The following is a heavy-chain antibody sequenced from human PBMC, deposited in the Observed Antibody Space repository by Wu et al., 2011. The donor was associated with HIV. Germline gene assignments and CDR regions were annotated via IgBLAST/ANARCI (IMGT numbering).Heavy chain of an antibody. J-gene: IGHJ4*02. Sequence: QVQLVQSGAEVKKPGSSVKVSCKASGGTFSSYAISWVRQAPGQGLEWMGGIIPIFGTANYAQKFQGRVTITTDESTSTAYMELSSLRSEDTAVYYCARTMITFGGVIAPPVLGFDYWGQGTLVTVSS. CDR3: ARTMITFGGVIAPPVLGFDY. CDR1: GGTFSSYA. CDR2: IIPIFGTA. V-gene: IGHV1-69*05. D-gene: IGHD3-16*02.